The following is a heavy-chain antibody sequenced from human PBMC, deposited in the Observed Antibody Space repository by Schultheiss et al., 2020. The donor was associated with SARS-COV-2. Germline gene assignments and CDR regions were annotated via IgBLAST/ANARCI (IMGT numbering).Heavy chain of an antibody. CDR1: GGSFSGYY. J-gene: IGHJ6*03. CDR2: INHSGST. V-gene: IGHV4-34*01. CDR3: ARARYSSGWYKYYMDV. Sequence: SETLSLTCAVYGGSFSGYYWSWIRQPPGKGLEWIGEINHSGSTNSNPSLKSRVTISVDTSKNQFSLKLSSVTAADTAVYYCARARYSSGWYKYYMDVWGKGTTVTVSS. D-gene: IGHD6-19*01.